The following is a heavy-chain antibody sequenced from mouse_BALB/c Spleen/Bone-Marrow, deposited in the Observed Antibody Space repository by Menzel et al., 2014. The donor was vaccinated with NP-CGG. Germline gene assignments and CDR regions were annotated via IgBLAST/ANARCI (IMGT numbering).Heavy chain of an antibody. CDR3: ARDKGRVFFDY. J-gene: IGHJ2*01. CDR2: IRNKANGYTT. V-gene: IGHV7-3*02. Sequence: EVQLQESGGALVQPGGSLRLSCATSGFTFTDYYMNWVRQPPGKALEWLGFIRNKANGYTTEYSASVKGRFTISRDNSQSILYLQMNTLRAEDSATYYCARDKGRVFFDYWGQGTTLTASS. CDR1: GFTFTDYY.